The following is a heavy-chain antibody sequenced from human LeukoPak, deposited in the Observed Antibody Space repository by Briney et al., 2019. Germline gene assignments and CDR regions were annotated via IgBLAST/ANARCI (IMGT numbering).Heavy chain of an antibody. D-gene: IGHD2-15*01. CDR3: ARGADGVSSNSRGWFDP. J-gene: IGHJ5*02. CDR1: GFTFSFYW. CDR2: IKQDGSEK. Sequence: GGSLRLSCAASGFTFSFYWMSWVRQAPGKGLEWVANIKQDGSEKYYADSVRGRFTISRDNAKNSLYLQMNSLRAEDTAVYSCARGADGVSSNSRGWFDPWGQGTLVTVSS. V-gene: IGHV3-7*01.